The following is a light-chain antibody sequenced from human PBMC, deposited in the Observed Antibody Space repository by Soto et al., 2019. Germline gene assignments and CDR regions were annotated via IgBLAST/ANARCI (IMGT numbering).Light chain of an antibody. J-gene: IGLJ1*01. CDR3: SSYTSSSTYD. CDR2: DVS. V-gene: IGLV2-14*01. CDR1: SSDVGGYNY. Sequence: HSVLTQPASVSGSPGQSITISCTGTSSDVGGYNYVSWYQQHPGKAPKLMIYDVSNRPSGVSNRFSGSKSGNTASLTISGLQAEDEADYYCSSYTSSSTYDFGTGTKVTVL.